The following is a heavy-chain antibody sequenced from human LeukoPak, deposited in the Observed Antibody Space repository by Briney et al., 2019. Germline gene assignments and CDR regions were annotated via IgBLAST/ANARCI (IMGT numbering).Heavy chain of an antibody. CDR1: GFTFGDYA. CDR3: ARGVVAAEYAFDI. Sequence: PGGSLRLSCTASGFTFGDYAMSWVRQAPGKGLEWVSSISSSSSYIYYADSVKGRFTISRDNAKNSLYLQMNSLRAEDTAVYYCARGVVAAEYAFDIWGQGTMVTVSS. CDR2: ISSSSSYI. D-gene: IGHD2-15*01. V-gene: IGHV3-21*01. J-gene: IGHJ3*02.